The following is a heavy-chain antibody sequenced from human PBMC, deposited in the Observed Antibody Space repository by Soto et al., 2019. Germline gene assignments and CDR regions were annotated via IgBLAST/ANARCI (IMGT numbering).Heavy chain of an antibody. V-gene: IGHV3-74*01. CDR2: IKSDGSSI. J-gene: IGHJ3*02. CDR1: GFTFSSYW. CDR3: ARGHNYARTLDAFDI. Sequence: GGSLRLSCAAAGFTFSSYWMHWVRQAPGKGLVWVSRIKSDGSSISYADSVRGRFTTSRDNAKNTLHLQMTSLRAEDTAMYYCARGHNYARTLDAFDIWGQGTMVTVSS. D-gene: IGHD2-2*01.